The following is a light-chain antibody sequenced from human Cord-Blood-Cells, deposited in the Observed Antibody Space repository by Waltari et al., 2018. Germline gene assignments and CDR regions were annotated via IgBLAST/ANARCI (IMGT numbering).Light chain of an antibody. CDR1: SSAVGGSNY. CDR2: EVS. J-gene: IGLJ1*01. Sequence: QSALTQPASVSGSPGQSLTLSCTGTSSAVGGSNYVSWYQQHPGKAPKLMIYEVSNRPSGVSNRFSGSKSGNTASLTISGLQAEDEADYYCSSYTSSSTYVFGTGTKVTVL. V-gene: IGLV2-14*01. CDR3: SSYTSSSTYV.